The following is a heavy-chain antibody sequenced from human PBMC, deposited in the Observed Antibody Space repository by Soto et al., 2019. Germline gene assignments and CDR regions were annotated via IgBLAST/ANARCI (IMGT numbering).Heavy chain of an antibody. Sequence: SETLSLTCAVSGGSVNSGGYCWSWIRQHPGKGLDWIGCISYGGSTSYNPSLKSRVTISVDTSKNQFSLKLTSVTAADTAVYYCSRGILVWGQGALVTVSS. V-gene: IGHV4-31*11. CDR3: SRGILV. CDR2: ISYGGST. J-gene: IGHJ4*02. D-gene: IGHD5-18*01. CDR1: GGSVNSGGYC.